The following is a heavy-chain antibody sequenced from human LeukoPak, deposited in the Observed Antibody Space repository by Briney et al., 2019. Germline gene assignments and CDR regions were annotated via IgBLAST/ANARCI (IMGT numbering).Heavy chain of an antibody. CDR1: GNTLTESS. CDR3: ARAPIVGARRPYYYYMDV. V-gene: IGHV1-24*01. Sequence: ASVKVSCKVSGNTLTESSIHWVRQAPGKDLEWGGGFDPEVGGTVYAQKLQGRVTMTEDTSTDTAYMDLSSLRSEDTAVYYCARAPIVGARRPYYYYMDVWGKGTTVTVSS. CDR2: FDPEVGGT. J-gene: IGHJ6*03. D-gene: IGHD1-26*01.